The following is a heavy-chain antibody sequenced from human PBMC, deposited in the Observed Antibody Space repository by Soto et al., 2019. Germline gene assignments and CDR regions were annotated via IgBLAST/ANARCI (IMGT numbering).Heavy chain of an antibody. V-gene: IGHV4-38-2*02. CDR3: ARVHVMVVAGSTFDP. J-gene: IGHJ5*02. Sequence: XXRLSVPESVSGYSMSSESYWAWRRKTPGKGPEWIASIYHGGTTFYNPSLKSRITISVDTSNNQFSLKLTSVTAPDTAVYYCARVHVMVVAGSTFDPWAQGTLVTVSS. CDR1: GYSMSSESY. D-gene: IGHD6-19*01. CDR2: IYHGGTT.